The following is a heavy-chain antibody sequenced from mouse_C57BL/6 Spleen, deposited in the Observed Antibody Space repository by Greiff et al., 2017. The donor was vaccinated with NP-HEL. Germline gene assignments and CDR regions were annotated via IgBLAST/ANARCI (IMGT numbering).Heavy chain of an antibody. D-gene: IGHD1-1*01. V-gene: IGHV2-2*01. Sequence: VQLQQSGPGLVQPSQSLSITCTVSGFSLTSYGVHWVRQSPGKGLEWLGVIWSGGSTDYNAAFISRLGISKDNSKSQVFFKMNSLQADDTAIYYCARNWGSYYYGSSLYFDYWGQGTTLTVSS. CDR1: GFSLTSYG. J-gene: IGHJ2*01. CDR3: ARNWGSYYYGSSLYFDY. CDR2: IWSGGST.